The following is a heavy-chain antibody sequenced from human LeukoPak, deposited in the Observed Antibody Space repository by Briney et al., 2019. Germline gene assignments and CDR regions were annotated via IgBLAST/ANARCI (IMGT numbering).Heavy chain of an antibody. D-gene: IGHD4-17*01. CDR1: GGSISSYY. V-gene: IGHV4-59*01. Sequence: SSETLSLTCTVSGGSISSYYWSWIRQPPGKGLEWIGYIYYSGSTNYNPSLKSRVIISVDTSKNQFSLKLSSVTAADTAVYYCARALNYGANFDYWGQGTLVTVSS. CDR2: IYYSGST. CDR3: ARALNYGANFDY. J-gene: IGHJ4*02.